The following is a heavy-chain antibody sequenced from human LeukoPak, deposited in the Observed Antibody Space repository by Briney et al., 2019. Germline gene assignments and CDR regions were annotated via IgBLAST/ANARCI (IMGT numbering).Heavy chain of an antibody. CDR2: ISGSGGSI. V-gene: IGHV3-23*01. CDR3: AKSILMTTVTTYYFDY. Sequence: QPGGSLRLSCAASGFTFSSYAMSWVRQAPGKGLEWVSTISGSGGSIYYADSVKGRFTISRDNSKNTLYLQMNSLRAEDTAVCYCAKSILMTTVTTYYFDYWGQGTLVTVSS. CDR1: GFTFSSYA. J-gene: IGHJ4*02. D-gene: IGHD4-17*01.